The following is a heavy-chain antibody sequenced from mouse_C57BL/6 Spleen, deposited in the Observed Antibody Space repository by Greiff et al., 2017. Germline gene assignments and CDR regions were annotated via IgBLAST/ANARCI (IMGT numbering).Heavy chain of an antibody. CDR2: IRSKSNNYAT. Sequence: EVQLVESGGGLVQPKGSLKLSCAASGFSFNTYAMNWVRQAPGKGLEWVARIRSKSNNYATYYADSVKDRFTISRDDSESMLYLQMNNLKTEDTAMYYCVRHVDGYYVGYFDYWGQGTTLTVSS. J-gene: IGHJ2*01. V-gene: IGHV10-1*01. D-gene: IGHD2-3*01. CDR1: GFSFNTYA. CDR3: VRHVDGYYVGYFDY.